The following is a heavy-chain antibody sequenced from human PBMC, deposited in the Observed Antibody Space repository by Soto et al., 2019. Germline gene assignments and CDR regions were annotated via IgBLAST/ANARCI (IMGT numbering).Heavy chain of an antibody. V-gene: IGHV3-11*06. CDR3: GRDLSVGAPVDH. J-gene: IGHJ4*02. Sequence: QVQLVESGGGLVKPGGSLRLSCVASGFAFSDYYMTWIRQAPGQGLEWISYISPTGTQAVYADSRRGRFTISRDNAKDSLYLHINSLRAEDTAVYYCGRDLSVGAPVDHWGQGTLVTVSS. D-gene: IGHD1-26*01. CDR2: ISPTGTQA. CDR1: GFAFSDYY.